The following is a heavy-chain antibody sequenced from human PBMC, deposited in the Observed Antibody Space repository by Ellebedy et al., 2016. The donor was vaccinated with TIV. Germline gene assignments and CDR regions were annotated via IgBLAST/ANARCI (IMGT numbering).Heavy chain of an antibody. CDR1: GYTFTGYY. J-gene: IGHJ6*02. D-gene: IGHD3-10*01. Sequence: AASVKVSCKASGYTFTGYYMHWVRQAPGQGLEWMGGIIPIFGTANYAQKFQGRVTITADESTSTAYMELRSLISDDTAVYYCARDRVTMVRGVFDMDVWGQGTTVTVSS. CDR2: IIPIFGTA. CDR3: ARDRVTMVRGVFDMDV. V-gene: IGHV1-69*13.